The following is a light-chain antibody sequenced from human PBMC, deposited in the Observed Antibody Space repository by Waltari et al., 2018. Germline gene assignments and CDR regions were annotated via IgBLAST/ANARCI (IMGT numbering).Light chain of an antibody. CDR2: DAS. V-gene: IGKV3-11*01. CDR1: QSVSSY. Sequence: EIVLTQSPATLSLSPGERATLSCRASQSVSSYLAWYQQKPGQAPRLLIYDASNRATGIPARFRGSGSGTDFTLTISSLEPEDFAVYYCQQRSNWPPKLTFGGGTKVEIK. J-gene: IGKJ4*01. CDR3: QQRSNWPPKLT.